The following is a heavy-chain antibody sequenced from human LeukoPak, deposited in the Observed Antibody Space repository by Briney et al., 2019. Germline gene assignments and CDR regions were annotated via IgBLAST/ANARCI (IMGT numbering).Heavy chain of an antibody. Sequence: PGGSLRLSCAASGFTFCSYAMHWVRQAPGKGLNWVAVISYDGSNKYYADSVKGRFTISRDNSKNTLSLQMNSLRAEDTAVYYCATEGGQLERRPFDYWGQGILVTVSS. CDR1: GFTFCSYA. CDR2: ISYDGSNK. V-gene: IGHV3-30-3*01. D-gene: IGHD1-1*01. J-gene: IGHJ4*02. CDR3: ATEGGQLERRPFDY.